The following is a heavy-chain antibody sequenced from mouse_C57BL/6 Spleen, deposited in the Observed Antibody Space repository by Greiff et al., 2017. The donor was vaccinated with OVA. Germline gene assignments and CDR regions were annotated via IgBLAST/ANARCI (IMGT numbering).Heavy chain of an antibody. CDR3: ARCYYYGSSYLYYFDY. V-gene: IGHV1-78*01. D-gene: IGHD1-1*01. Sequence: QVQLQQSDAELVKPGASVKISCKVSGYTFTDHTIHWMKQRPEQGLEWIGYIYPRDGSTKSNEKFKGKATLTADKSSSTAYMQLNRLTSEDAAVYFCARCYYYGSSYLYYFDYWGQGTTLTVSS. CDR2: IYPRDGST. CDR1: GYTFTDHT. J-gene: IGHJ2*01.